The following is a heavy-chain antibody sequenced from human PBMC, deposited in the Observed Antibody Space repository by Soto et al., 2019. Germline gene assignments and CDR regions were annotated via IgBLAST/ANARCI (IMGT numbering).Heavy chain of an antibody. CDR3: ARSSSSWKLYYYYGMDV. J-gene: IGHJ6*02. Sequence: PGESLKISCKGSGYSFTSYWIGWVRQMPGKGLEWMGIIYPGDSDTRYSPSFQGQVTISGDKSISTAYLQWSSLKASDTAMYYCARSSSSWKLYYYYGMDVWGQGTTVTVSS. V-gene: IGHV5-51*01. CDR1: GYSFTSYW. D-gene: IGHD6-13*01. CDR2: IYPGDSDT.